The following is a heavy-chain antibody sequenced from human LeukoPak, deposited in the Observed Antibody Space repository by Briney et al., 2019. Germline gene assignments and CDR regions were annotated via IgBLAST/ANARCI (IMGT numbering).Heavy chain of an antibody. D-gene: IGHD3-22*01. Sequence: PSQTLSLTCTVAGGSISSGDYYWSWIRQPPGKGLEWIAYMYYSGSTYYNPSLKSRVTMSADTSKNQLSLKLSSVTAADTAVYYCARPYYYDSRIDPWGQGILVTVSS. V-gene: IGHV4-30-4*01. CDR3: ARPYYYDSRIDP. CDR2: MYYSGST. CDR1: GGSISSGDYY. J-gene: IGHJ5*02.